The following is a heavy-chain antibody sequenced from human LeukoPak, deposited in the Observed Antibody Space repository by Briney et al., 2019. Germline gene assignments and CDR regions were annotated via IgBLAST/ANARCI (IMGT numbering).Heavy chain of an antibody. D-gene: IGHD5-12*01. CDR2: VSPNSGDS. J-gene: IGHJ4*02. V-gene: IGHV1-8*01. Sequence: EASVKVSCKTSGYPFTSYDINWLRQATGQGPEWMGRVSPNSGDSDYAQKFQGRVTMTRDTSISTAYMELSSLTYEDTAVYYCASYNGYAKWGQGTLVTVSS. CDR1: GYPFTSYD. CDR3: ASYNGYAK.